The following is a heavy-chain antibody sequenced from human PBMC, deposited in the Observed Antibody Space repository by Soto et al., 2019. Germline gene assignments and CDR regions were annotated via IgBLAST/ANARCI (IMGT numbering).Heavy chain of an antibody. D-gene: IGHD3-10*01. J-gene: IGHJ6*02. CDR2: IYYSGST. Sequence: NPSETLSLTCTFSVGSIISGDYYWSWIRQPPGKGLEWIGYIYYSGSTYYNPSLKSRVTISVDTSKNQFSLKLSSVTAADTAVYYCARAPPGAFGMDVWGQGTTVTVSS. CDR3: ARAPPGAFGMDV. CDR1: VGSIISGDYY. V-gene: IGHV4-30-4*01.